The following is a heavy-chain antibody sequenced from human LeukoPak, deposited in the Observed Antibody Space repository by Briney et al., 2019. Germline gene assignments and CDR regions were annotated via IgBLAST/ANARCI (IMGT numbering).Heavy chain of an antibody. CDR2: IKQDGSEK. CDR1: GFTFSTYE. J-gene: IGHJ4*02. Sequence: GGSLRLSCAASGFTFSTYEMNWVRQAPGKGLEWVANIKQDGSEKYYVDSVKGRFTISRDNAKNSLYLQMNSLRAEDTAVYYCAREDRCYDYWGQGTLVTVSS. CDR3: AREDRCYDY. V-gene: IGHV3-7*01. D-gene: IGHD2-8*01.